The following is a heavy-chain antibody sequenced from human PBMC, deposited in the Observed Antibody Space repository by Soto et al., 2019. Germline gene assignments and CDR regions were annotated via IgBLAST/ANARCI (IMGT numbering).Heavy chain of an antibody. Sequence: KADCRGAGYEFTSCGMTYLRQAPGQGLEWMGWISAYNGNTNYAQKLQGRVTMTTDTSTSTAYMELRSLRSDDTAVYYCAREVAEWLLSAYYYYAMDVCCHGTTVTVSS. CDR2: ISAYNGNT. CDR1: GYEFTSCG. J-gene: IGHJ6*02. CDR3: AREVAEWLLSAYYYYAMDV. D-gene: IGHD3-3*01. V-gene: IGHV1-18*04.